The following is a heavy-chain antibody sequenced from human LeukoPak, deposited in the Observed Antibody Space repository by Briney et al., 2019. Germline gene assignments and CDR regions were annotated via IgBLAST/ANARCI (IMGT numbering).Heavy chain of an antibody. CDR1: GFIVSSNF. D-gene: IGHD3-3*01. V-gene: IGHV3-53*01. J-gene: IGHJ4*02. CDR2: IYSGGST. CDR3: ARDLGDFWSGYED. Sequence: PGGSLRLSCAASGFIVSSNFMNWVRQAPGKGLEWVSVIYSGGSTYYADSVKGRFTISRDNAKNSLYLQMNSLRAEDTAVYYCARDLGDFWSGYEDWGQGTLVTVSS.